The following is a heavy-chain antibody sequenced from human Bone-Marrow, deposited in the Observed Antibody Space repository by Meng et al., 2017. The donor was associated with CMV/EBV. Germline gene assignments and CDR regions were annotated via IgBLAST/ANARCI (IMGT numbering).Heavy chain of an antibody. CDR3: ARGRYDFWSGYYFLGGMDV. CDR2: ISYDGSNK. Sequence: GESLKISCAASGFTFSSYAMSWVRQAPGKGLEWVAVISYDGSNKYYADSVKGRFTISRDNSKNTLYLQMNSLRAEDTAVYYCARGRYDFWSGYYFLGGMDVWGQGTTVTVSS. V-gene: IGHV3-30*04. J-gene: IGHJ6*02. CDR1: GFTFSSYA. D-gene: IGHD3-3*01.